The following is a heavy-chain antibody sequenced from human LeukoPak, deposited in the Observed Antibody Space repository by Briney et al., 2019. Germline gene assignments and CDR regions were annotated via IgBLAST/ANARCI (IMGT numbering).Heavy chain of an antibody. CDR2: ISYDGSNK. Sequence: PGGSLRLSCAASGFTFSSYAMHWVRQAPGKGLEWVAVISYDGSNKYYADSVKGRFTISRDNSKNTLYLQMNSLRAEGTAVYYCARAANIVVVPAAMAGGFDPWGQGTLVTVSS. CDR3: ARAANIVVVPAAMAGGFDP. D-gene: IGHD2-2*01. J-gene: IGHJ5*02. V-gene: IGHV3-30*04. CDR1: GFTFSSYA.